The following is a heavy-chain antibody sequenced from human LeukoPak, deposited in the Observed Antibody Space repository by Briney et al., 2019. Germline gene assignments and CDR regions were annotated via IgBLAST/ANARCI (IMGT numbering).Heavy chain of an antibody. D-gene: IGHD3-10*01. CDR2: ISGSGGST. CDR3: TRELFDFDY. CDR1: GLTFSNHA. Sequence: GGSLRLSCAASGLTFSNHAMGWVRQAPGKGLEWISEISGSGGSTYYADSVKGRFTISRDNSKNTLYLQMNSLRAEDTAAYYCTRELFDFDYWGQGTLVTVSS. V-gene: IGHV3-23*01. J-gene: IGHJ4*02.